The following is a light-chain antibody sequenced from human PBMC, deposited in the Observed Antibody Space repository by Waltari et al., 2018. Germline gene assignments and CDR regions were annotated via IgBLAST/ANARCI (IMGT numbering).Light chain of an antibody. Sequence: IVMTQSPDSLAVSLGERATINCKSSQNILYSSNNKNYLAWYQLKPGQAPKLIFYWASTRESGVPDRFSGSGSGTEFTLTINSLQAEDVSVYYCQQHYSTPRTFGQGTKVEIK. V-gene: IGKV4-1*01. J-gene: IGKJ1*01. CDR2: WAS. CDR3: QQHYSTPRT. CDR1: QNILYSSNNKNY.